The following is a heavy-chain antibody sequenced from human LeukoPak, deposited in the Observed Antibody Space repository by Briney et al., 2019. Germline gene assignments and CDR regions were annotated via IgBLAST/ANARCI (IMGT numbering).Heavy chain of an antibody. V-gene: IGHV4-30-4*01. Sequence: SETLSLTCTVSGGSISSGVYYWSWIRQPPGKGLEWIGYIYYSGSTYYNPSLKSRVTISVDTSKNQFSLKLSSVTAADTAVYYCAREGLYSYGYFDYWGQGTLVTVSS. CDR3: AREGLYSYGYFDY. J-gene: IGHJ4*02. CDR2: IYYSGST. D-gene: IGHD5-18*01. CDR1: GGSISSGVYY.